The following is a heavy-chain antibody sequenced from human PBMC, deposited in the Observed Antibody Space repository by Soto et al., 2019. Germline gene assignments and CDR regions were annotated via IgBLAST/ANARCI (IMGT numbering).Heavy chain of an antibody. D-gene: IGHD4-4*01. V-gene: IGHV4-31*03. CDR3: VRDHSNPYYFDY. J-gene: IGHJ4*02. CDR1: GGSISSGGYY. CDR2: IYYSGST. Sequence: QVQLQESGPGLVKPSQTLSLTCTVSGGSISSGGYYWSWIRQHPGKGLEWIGYIYYSGSTYYNPSLKSRVTISVDTSKNQFSLKLSSVTAADTAVYYCVRDHSNPYYFDYWGQGTLVTVSS.